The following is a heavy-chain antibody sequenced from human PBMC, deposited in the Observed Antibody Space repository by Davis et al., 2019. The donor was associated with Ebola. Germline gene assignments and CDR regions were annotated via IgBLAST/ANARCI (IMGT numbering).Heavy chain of an antibody. J-gene: IGHJ4*02. Sequence: PGGSLRLSCAASGFTFSSYAMHWVRQAPGKGLEWVAVISYDGSNKYYADSVKGRFTISRDNSKNTLYLQMNSLRAEDTAVYYCARDGEWGELLFCYFDYWGQGTLVTVSS. CDR2: ISYDGSNK. V-gene: IGHV3-30-3*01. CDR3: ARDGEWGELLFCYFDY. D-gene: IGHD3-10*01. CDR1: GFTFSSYA.